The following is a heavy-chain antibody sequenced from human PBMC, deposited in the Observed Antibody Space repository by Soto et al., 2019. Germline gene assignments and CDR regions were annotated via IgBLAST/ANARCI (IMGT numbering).Heavy chain of an antibody. D-gene: IGHD6-19*01. J-gene: IGHJ6*02. Sequence: GGSLRLSCSASGFTFKSHAMHWVRQSPGKGLEYVSSIHTGGETTFYADAVKGRFIVSRDNSNNTLDLQMTSLKYEDSGVHYCVKGRAKHCSGRTCGLWMDLWGQGTTVTVSS. CDR1: GFTFKSHA. CDR3: VKGRAKHCSGRTCGLWMDL. CDR2: IHTGGETT. V-gene: IGHV3-64D*06.